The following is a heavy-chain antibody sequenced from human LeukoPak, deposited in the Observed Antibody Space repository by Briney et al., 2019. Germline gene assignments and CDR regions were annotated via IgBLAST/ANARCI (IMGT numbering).Heavy chain of an antibody. J-gene: IGHJ4*02. Sequence: PSETLSLTCTVSGGSINNYYWSWIRQTPGKGLEWIGYIYYIGSTNFNPSLKSRVTMSIDRSKNQFSLSLTSVTAADTAVYYCASTSSGWSHHFDYWGQGTLVTVSS. CDR3: ASTSSGWSHHFDY. V-gene: IGHV4-59*08. CDR1: GGSINNYY. D-gene: IGHD6-19*01. CDR2: IYYIGST.